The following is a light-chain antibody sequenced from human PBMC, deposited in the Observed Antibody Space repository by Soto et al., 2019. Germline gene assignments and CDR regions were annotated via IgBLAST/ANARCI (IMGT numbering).Light chain of an antibody. CDR3: SSYTSSSTWL. V-gene: IGLV2-14*01. CDR1: SSDVGGYNY. CDR2: EVS. J-gene: IGLJ2*01. Sequence: QSVLTQPASVSGSPGQSTTISCTGTSSDVGGYNYVSWYQQHPGKAPKLMIYEVSNRPSGVSNRFSGSKSGNTASLTISGLQAEDEADYYCSSYTSSSTWLFGGGTKLTVL.